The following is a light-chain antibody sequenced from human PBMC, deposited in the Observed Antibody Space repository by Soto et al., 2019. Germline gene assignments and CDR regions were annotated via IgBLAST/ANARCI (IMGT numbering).Light chain of an antibody. Sequence: IQMTQFPSSLSASVGDRVTITCRASQGIRNELGWYQQKPGKAPKLLIYAASSLQSGVPSRFRGSGSGTNFSLTISSLQPEDIATYFCKHYNSYAEAFGQGTKV. J-gene: IGKJ1*01. CDR1: QGIRNE. CDR2: AAS. CDR3: KHYNSYAEA. V-gene: IGKV1-6*01.